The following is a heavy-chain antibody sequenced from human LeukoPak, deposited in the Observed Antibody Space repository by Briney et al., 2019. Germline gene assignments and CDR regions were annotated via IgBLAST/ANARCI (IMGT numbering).Heavy chain of an antibody. D-gene: IGHD1-26*01. CDR2: IYTSGST. V-gene: IGHV4-61*02. CDR1: GGSISSSNYY. CDR3: ARDKREWELNDAFDI. J-gene: IGHJ3*02. Sequence: SETLSLTCTVSGGSISSSNYYWSWIRQPAGKGLEWIGRIYTSGSTNYNPSLKSRVTISVDTSKNQFSLKLSSVTAADTAVYYCARDKREWELNDAFDIWGQGTMVTVSS.